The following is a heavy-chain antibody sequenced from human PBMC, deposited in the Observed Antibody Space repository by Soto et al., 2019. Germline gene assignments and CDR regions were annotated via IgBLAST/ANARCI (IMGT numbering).Heavy chain of an antibody. J-gene: IGHJ4*02. CDR2: VSGSGGST. D-gene: IGHD7-27*01. CDR3: AKGGLLTGVNYFDY. CDR1: GFAFSTYA. V-gene: IGHV3-23*04. Sequence: EVQLVESGGGLVQPGGSLRLSCTASGFAFSTYAMSWVRQAPGKGLEWVSSVSGSGGSTFYADSVKGRFTTSRDHPKNTLFLQMARLRAEDPAAYYCAKGGLLTGVNYFDYWGQGTLVTVSS.